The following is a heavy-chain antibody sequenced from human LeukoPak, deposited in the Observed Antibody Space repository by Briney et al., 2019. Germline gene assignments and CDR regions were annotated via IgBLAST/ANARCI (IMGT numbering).Heavy chain of an antibody. CDR1: GFTFSNAW. D-gene: IGHD3-10*01. V-gene: IGHV3-15*01. CDR2: IKSKTDGGTT. CDR3: TTDHTMVRGADAFDI. Sequence: GGSRRLSCAASGFTFSNAWMSWVRQAPGKGLEWVGRIKSKTDGGTTDYAAPVKGRFTISRDDSKNTLYLQMNSLKTEDTAVYYCTTDHTMVRGADAFDIWGQGTMVTVSS. J-gene: IGHJ3*02.